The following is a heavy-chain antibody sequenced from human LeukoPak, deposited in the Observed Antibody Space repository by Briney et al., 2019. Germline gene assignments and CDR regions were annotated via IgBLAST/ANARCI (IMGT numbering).Heavy chain of an antibody. CDR3: ARGFLDFDF. CDR1: GFTFSRFN. J-gene: IGHJ4*01. V-gene: IGHV3-33*01. D-gene: IGHD3-3*01. CDR2: IWYDGTDT. Sequence: AGKSQRLSCVASGFTFSRFNMHWVRQAPGKGLEWVALIWYDGTDTYYADAVKGRFTISRDDSKNTVYLLMNSLRAEDTAFYYCARGFLDFDFWGHGTLVTVSS.